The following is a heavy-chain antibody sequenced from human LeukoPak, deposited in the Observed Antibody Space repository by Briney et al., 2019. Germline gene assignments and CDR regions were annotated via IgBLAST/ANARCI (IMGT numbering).Heavy chain of an antibody. J-gene: IGHJ6*02. D-gene: IGHD2-2*01. V-gene: IGHV3-9*01. CDR3: AKPLGGYCSSTSCFPYGMDV. Sequence: PGRSLRLSCAASGFTFDDYAMHWVRQAPGKGLEWVSGISWNSGSIGYADSVKGRFTISRDNAKNSLYLQMNSLKPEDTAVYYCAKPLGGYCSSTSCFPYGMDVWGQGTTVTVSS. CDR2: ISWNSGSI. CDR1: GFTFDDYA.